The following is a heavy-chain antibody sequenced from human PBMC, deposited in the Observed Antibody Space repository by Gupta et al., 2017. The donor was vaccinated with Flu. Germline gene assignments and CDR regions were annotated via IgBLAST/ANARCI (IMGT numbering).Heavy chain of an antibody. CDR3: ARLVVRGGRPNWFDP. D-gene: IGHD3-10*01. J-gene: IGHJ5*02. V-gene: IGHV4-59*08. Sequence: QVQLQESGPGLVKPSETLSLTCTVSGGSISSYYWSWIRQPPGKGLEWIGYIYYSGSTNYNPSLKSRVTISVDTSKNQFSLKLSSVTAADTAVYYCARLVVRGGRPNWFDPWGQGTLVTVSS. CDR1: GGSISSYY. CDR2: IYYSGST.